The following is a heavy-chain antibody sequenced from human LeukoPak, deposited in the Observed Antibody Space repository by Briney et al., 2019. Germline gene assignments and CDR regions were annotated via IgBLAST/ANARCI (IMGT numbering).Heavy chain of an antibody. CDR2: IYYSGST. Sequence: PSETLSLTCTVSGGSVSSGSYYWSWIRQPPGKGLEWTGYIYYSGSTNYNPSLKSRFTISVDTSKNQFSLKLSSVTAADTAVYYCAREVVVPAAQYYYYYGMDVWGKGTTVTVSS. V-gene: IGHV4-61*01. D-gene: IGHD2-2*01. J-gene: IGHJ6*04. CDR3: AREVVVPAAQYYYYYGMDV. CDR1: GGSVSSGSYY.